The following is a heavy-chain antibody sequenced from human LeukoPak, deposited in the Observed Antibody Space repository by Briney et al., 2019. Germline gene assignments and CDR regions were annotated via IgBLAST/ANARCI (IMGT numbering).Heavy chain of an antibody. D-gene: IGHD5-18*01. V-gene: IGHV3-7*01. CDR3: ARVRYSYGYYFDY. J-gene: IGHJ4*02. CDR2: IKQDGSEK. Sequence: PGGSLRLSCAASGFTLSSYWMTWVRQAPGKGLGWVANIKQDGSEKYYVDSVKGRFTISRDNAKNSLYLQMNSLRAEDTAVYYCARVRYSYGYYFDYWGQGTLVTVSS. CDR1: GFTLSSYW.